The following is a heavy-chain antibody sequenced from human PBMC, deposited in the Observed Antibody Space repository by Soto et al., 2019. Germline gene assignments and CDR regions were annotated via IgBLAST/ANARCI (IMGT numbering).Heavy chain of an antibody. CDR3: ARSGTAYDFWSGHYGMDV. CDR2: INPSGGST. V-gene: IGHV1-46*01. D-gene: IGHD3-3*01. J-gene: IGHJ6*02. CDR1: GYTFTSYY. Sequence: QVQLVQSGAEVKKPGASVKVSCKASGYTFTSYYMHWVRQAPGQGLEWMGIINPSGGSTSYAQKFQGRGTMTRDTSTSTVYMELSSLRSEDTAVYYCARSGTAYDFWSGHYGMDVWGQGTTVTVSS.